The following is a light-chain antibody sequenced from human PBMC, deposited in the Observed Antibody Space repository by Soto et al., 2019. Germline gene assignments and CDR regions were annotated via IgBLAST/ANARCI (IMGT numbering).Light chain of an antibody. V-gene: IGLV1-51*01. J-gene: IGLJ2*01. CDR2: DSD. CDR1: SANIGSNY. CDR3: GAWDGSLSVVL. Sequence: QSVLTQPPSVSAAPGQKVTISCSGSSANIGSNYVSWYQHIPGTAPKLVIYDSDKRPSEIPDRLSGSKSGTSATLDITGLQTGDEADYYCGAWDGSLSVVLFGGGTKLTVL.